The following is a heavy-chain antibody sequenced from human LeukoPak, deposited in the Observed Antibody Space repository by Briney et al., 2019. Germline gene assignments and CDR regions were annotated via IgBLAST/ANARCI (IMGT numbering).Heavy chain of an antibody. D-gene: IGHD6-13*01. CDR3: ARARRELYSSSWYFDY. J-gene: IGHJ4*02. CDR2: ISAYNGNT. V-gene: IGHV1-18*01. CDR1: GYTFTSYG. Sequence: ASVKVSCKASGYTFTSYGNSWVRQAPGQGLEWMGWISAYNGNTNYAQKLQGRVTMTTDTSTSTAYMELRSLRSDDTAVYYCARARRELYSSSWYFDYWGQGTLVTVSS.